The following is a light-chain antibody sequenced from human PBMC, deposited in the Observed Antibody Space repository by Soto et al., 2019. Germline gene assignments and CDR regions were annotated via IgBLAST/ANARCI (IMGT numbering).Light chain of an antibody. Sequence: QSGLSQLASGCGSPGKSITISRNGRRREVGAYTYVSWYQQHPDKAPNLMIFDVSDRPSGVSSRFSASKSGNTASLTISGLQAEDEAEYYCGSFTTSSTVVFGTGTKVTVL. J-gene: IGLJ1*01. CDR1: RREVGAYTY. CDR3: GSFTTSSTVV. CDR2: DVS. V-gene: IGLV2-14*03.